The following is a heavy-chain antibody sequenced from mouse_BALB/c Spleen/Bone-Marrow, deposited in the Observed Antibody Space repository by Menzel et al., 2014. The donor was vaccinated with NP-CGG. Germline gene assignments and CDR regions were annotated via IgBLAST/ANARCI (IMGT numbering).Heavy chain of an antibody. CDR1: GYSFTGYN. V-gene: IGHV1-39*01. Sequence: VHVKQSGPELEKPGASVKISCKASGYSFTGYNMNWVKQSIGKSLEWIGNIDPYYGGTSYNQKFKGKATLTVDKSSSTAYMQLKSLTSEDSTIYYCASYGYDYWYFDVWGAGTTVTVSS. CDR3: ASYGYDYWYFDV. D-gene: IGHD2-2*01. J-gene: IGHJ1*01. CDR2: IDPYYGGT.